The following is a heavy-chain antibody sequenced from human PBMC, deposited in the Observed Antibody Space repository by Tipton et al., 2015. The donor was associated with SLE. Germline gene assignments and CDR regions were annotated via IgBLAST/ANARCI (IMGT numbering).Heavy chain of an antibody. Sequence: GLVKPSETLSLTCTVSGGSITNHYWNWIRQPPGKGLEWIGYIHYSGTTHDNPSLKSRVTISVDTSKNQFSLKLNSVTAADTAVYYCARGGPSSKWLDPWGRGTQVTVSS. CDR3: ARGGPSSKWLDP. CDR2: IHYSGTT. J-gene: IGHJ5*02. CDR1: GGSITNHY. V-gene: IGHV4-59*11. D-gene: IGHD6-6*01.